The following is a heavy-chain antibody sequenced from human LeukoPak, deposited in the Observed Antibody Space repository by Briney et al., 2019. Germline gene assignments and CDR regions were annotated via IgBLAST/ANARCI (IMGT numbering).Heavy chain of an antibody. CDR1: GYTFTGYY. Sequence: GASVKVSCKASGYTFTGYYMHWVRQAPGQGLEWMGWINPNSGGTNYAQKFQGRVTMTRDTSISTAYMELSRLRSDDTAVYYCARTPRRIMITFGGVMDLDYWGQGTLVTVSS. J-gene: IGHJ4*02. CDR3: ARTPRRIMITFGGVMDLDY. D-gene: IGHD3-16*01. V-gene: IGHV1-2*02. CDR2: INPNSGGT.